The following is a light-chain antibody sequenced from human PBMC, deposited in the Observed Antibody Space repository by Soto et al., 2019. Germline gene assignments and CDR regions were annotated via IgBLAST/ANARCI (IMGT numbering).Light chain of an antibody. V-gene: IGKV3-20*01. CDR3: QQFSSYPLT. J-gene: IGKJ4*01. Sequence: EIVLTHSPGTLSLSPGERATLSCSASQTVRNNYLAWYQQKPGQAPRLLIYDASSRATGIPDRFSGGGSGTDFTLTISRLEPEDFAVYYCQQFSSYPLTFGGGTKVDIK. CDR2: DAS. CDR1: QTVRNNY.